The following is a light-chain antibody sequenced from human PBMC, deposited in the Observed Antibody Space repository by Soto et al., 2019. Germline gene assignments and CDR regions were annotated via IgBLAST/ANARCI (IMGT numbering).Light chain of an antibody. J-gene: IGKJ1*01. CDR2: DAS. Sequence: LTQSPATLSLSPGERATLSCRASQSVNNFLAWYQQKPGQAPRLLIYDASYRAAGIPTRFSGSGSGTDFTLTISSLQPDDSATYYCQQYNTYSWTFGQGTKVDIK. V-gene: IGKV3-11*01. CDR1: QSVNNF. CDR3: QQYNTYSWT.